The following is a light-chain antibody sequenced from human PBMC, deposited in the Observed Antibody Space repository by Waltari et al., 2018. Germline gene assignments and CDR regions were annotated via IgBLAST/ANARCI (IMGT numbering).Light chain of an antibody. J-gene: IGKJ2*01. CDR2: ATS. CDR1: QSITSY. Sequence: DIQMTQSPSSLSASVGDRVTITCRASQSITSYLNWYRQKPGKAPELLIYATSSLQSGVPSRFSGSGSGTDFILTISSLQPEDFASYYCQQSFSTPFTFGQGTNLEIK. V-gene: IGKV1-39*01. CDR3: QQSFSTPFT.